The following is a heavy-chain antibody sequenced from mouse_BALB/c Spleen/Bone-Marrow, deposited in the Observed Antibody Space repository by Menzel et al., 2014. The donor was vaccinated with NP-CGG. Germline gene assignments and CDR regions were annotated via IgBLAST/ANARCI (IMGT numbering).Heavy chain of an antibody. CDR2: INPSNGGT. CDR1: GYTFTSYY. Sequence: GAELVKPGASVKLSCKASGYTFTSYYTYWVKQRPGQGLEWFGEINPSNGGTNFNEKFKNKATLTVDKSSSTAYMQLSSLTSEDSAVYYCSRGRRDALDYWGQGTSVTVSS. CDR3: SRGRRDALDY. V-gene: IGHV1S81*02. J-gene: IGHJ4*01.